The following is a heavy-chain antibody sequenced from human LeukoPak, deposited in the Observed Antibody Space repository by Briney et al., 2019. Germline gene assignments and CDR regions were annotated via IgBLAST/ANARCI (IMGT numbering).Heavy chain of an antibody. Sequence: SETLSLTCAVYGGSFSGYYWSWIRQPPGKGLEWIGYIYYSGSTNYNPSLKSRVTISVDTSKNQFSLKLSSVTAADTAVYYCARTYGDRISYYFDYWGQGTLVTVSS. J-gene: IGHJ4*02. CDR1: GGSFSGYY. CDR3: ARTYGDRISYYFDY. D-gene: IGHD4-17*01. V-gene: IGHV4-59*01. CDR2: IYYSGST.